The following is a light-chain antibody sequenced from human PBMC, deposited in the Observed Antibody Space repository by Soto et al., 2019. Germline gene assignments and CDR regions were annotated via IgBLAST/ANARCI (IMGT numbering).Light chain of an antibody. CDR3: QQYNNS. CDR2: KAS. Sequence: DIQMTQSPSTLSASVGDRVTITCRASQSISNWLAWYQQKPGKAPKLLIYKASSFESGVPSRFRGSGSGTEFTLTISSLQPDEFATYYCQQYNNSFGQGTKLEIK. J-gene: IGKJ2*01. CDR1: QSISNW. V-gene: IGKV1-5*03.